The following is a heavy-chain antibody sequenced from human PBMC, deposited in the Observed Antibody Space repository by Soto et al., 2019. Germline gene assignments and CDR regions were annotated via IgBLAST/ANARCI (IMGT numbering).Heavy chain of an antibody. Sequence: QVQLVQSGADVKKPGSSVKVSCKASGGTFSSHAISWVRQAPGQGLEWMGGIIPIFGTANYAQKFQGRVTITADESTSTAYMELSSLRSEDTAVYYCARDSNCSSTSCYSLYYYGMDVWGQGTTVTVSS. J-gene: IGHJ6*02. CDR2: IIPIFGTA. V-gene: IGHV1-69*01. CDR1: GGTFSSHA. D-gene: IGHD2-2*01. CDR3: ARDSNCSSTSCYSLYYYGMDV.